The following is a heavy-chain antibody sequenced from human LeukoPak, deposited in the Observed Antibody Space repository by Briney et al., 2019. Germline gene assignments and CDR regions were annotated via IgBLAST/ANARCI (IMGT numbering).Heavy chain of an antibody. CDR3: ASPYGIYYGSGSYYNRDY. CDR2: ISSSGSTI. CDR1: GFTFSSYG. V-gene: IGHV3-48*04. J-gene: IGHJ4*02. Sequence: GGSLRLSCAASGFTFSSYGIHWVRQAPGKGLEWVSYISSSGSTIYYADSVKGRFTISRDNAKNSLYLQMNSLRAEDTAVYYCASPYGIYYGSGSYYNRDYWGQGTLVTVSS. D-gene: IGHD3-10*01.